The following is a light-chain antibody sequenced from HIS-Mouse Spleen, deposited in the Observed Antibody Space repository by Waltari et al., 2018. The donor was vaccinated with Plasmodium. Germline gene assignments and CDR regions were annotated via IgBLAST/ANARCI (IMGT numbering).Light chain of an antibody. Sequence: DIQMTQSPSSLSASVGDRVTITCRASQSISSYLNWNQQKPGKAPKLLIYAASSLQSGVPSRFSSSGSGTDITLTISSLQPEDFATYYCQQSYSTPYTFGQGTKLEIK. V-gene: IGKV1-39*01. CDR2: AAS. CDR1: QSISSY. CDR3: QQSYSTPYT. J-gene: IGKJ2*01.